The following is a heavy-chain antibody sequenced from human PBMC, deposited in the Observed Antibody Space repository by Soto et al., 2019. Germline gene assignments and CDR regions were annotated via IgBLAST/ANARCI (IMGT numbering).Heavy chain of an antibody. CDR3: ARGDRTDLFDY. CDR1: GGSISSYY. Sequence: SETLSLTCTVSGGSISSYYWSWIRQPPGKGLEWIGYIYYSGSTNYNPSLKSRVTISVDSSKNQFSLKLSSVTAADTAVYYCARGDRTDLFDYWGQGTLVTVSS. J-gene: IGHJ4*02. D-gene: IGHD1-26*01. CDR2: IYYSGST. V-gene: IGHV4-59*01.